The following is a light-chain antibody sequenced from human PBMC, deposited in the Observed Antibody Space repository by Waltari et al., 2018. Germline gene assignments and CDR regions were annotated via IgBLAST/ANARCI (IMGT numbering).Light chain of an antibody. V-gene: IGKV1-39*01. CDR2: DAS. CDR3: QQSYTIPIT. J-gene: IGKJ5*01. Sequence: DIQMTQSPSSLSASVGDRVTITCRASQNISNNLNYYQQKPGQAPKLLIYDASNLQSGGPSRFSGSGSGTDFTLTISSLQPEDYATYYCQQSYTIPITFGRGTRLEIK. CDR1: QNISNN.